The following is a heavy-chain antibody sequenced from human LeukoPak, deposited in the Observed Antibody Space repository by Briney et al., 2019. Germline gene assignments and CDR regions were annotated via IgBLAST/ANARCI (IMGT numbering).Heavy chain of an antibody. Sequence: GASVRVSCKASGYTFTGYYMHWVRQAPGQGLEWMGWINPNSGGTNYAQKFQGRVTMTRDTSISTAYMELSRLRSDDTAVYYCARGSWGQLVYIDYWGQGTLVTVSS. V-gene: IGHV1-2*02. CDR3: ARGSWGQLVYIDY. J-gene: IGHJ4*02. D-gene: IGHD6-13*01. CDR2: INPNSGGT. CDR1: GYTFTGYY.